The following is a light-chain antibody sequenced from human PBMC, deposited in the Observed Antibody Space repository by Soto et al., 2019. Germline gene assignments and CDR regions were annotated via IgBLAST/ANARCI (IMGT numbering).Light chain of an antibody. Sequence: DIQMTQSPSTLSASVGDRVTITCRASQSIRNWLAWYQDKPGKAPKLLIYGASSLESGVPSRFSGSGSGTEFTLTIGGLQPDDFATYYCQHYGSSLWTFGQGTKVEIK. V-gene: IGKV1-5*01. J-gene: IGKJ1*01. CDR3: QHYGSSLWT. CDR2: GAS. CDR1: QSIRNW.